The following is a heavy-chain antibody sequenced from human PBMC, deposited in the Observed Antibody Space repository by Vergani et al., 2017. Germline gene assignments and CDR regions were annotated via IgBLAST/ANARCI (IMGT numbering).Heavy chain of an antibody. J-gene: IGHJ4*02. CDR1: GYSFTSYW. CDR3: ARVRSIAVAGTEFDY. V-gene: IGHV5-10-1*01. CDR2: IDPSDSYT. Sequence: EVQLVQSGAEVKKPGESLRISCKGSGYSFTSYWISWVRQMPGKGLEWMGRIDPSDSYTNYSPSFQGNVTISADNSISTAYLQWSSLKASDTAMYYCARVRSIAVAGTEFDYWGQGTLVTVSS. D-gene: IGHD6-19*01.